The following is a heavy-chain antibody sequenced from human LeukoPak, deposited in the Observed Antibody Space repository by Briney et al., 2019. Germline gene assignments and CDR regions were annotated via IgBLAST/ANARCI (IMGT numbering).Heavy chain of an antibody. J-gene: IGHJ5*01. CDR3: ARSPRYCSSTSCYWFDY. V-gene: IGHV1-69*02. Sequence: SVKVSCKASGGTFSSYTISWVRQAPGQGLEWMGGIIPILGIANYAQKFQGRVTITADKSTSTAYMELSSLRSEDTAVYYCARSPRYCSSTSCYWFDYWGQGTLVTVSS. D-gene: IGHD2-2*01. CDR1: GGTFSSYT. CDR2: IIPILGIA.